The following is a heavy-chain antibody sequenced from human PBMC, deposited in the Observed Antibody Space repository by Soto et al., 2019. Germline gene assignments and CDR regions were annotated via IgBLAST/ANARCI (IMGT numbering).Heavy chain of an antibody. CDR2: ISAYNGNT. CDR1: GYTFTSYG. CDR3: ARDLRYFDWLLLLPLDY. Sequence: QVQLVQSGAEVKKPGASVKVSCKASGYTFTSYGISWVRQAPGQGLEWMGWISAYNGNTNYAQKLQGRVTMTTDTATSTAYMELRSLRSDDTAVYYCARDLRYFDWLLLLPLDYWGQGTLVTVSS. J-gene: IGHJ4*02. V-gene: IGHV1-18*01. D-gene: IGHD3-9*01.